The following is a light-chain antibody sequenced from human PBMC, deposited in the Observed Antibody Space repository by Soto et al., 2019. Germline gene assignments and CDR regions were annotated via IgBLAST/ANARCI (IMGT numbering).Light chain of an antibody. Sequence: EIVLTQAAATLSLYPGKRATLSCRASQSVSSYLAWYQQKPGQAPRLLIYDASNRATGIPARFSGSGSGTDLTLTISSLEPEDFAVYYCQQRSNWPLFGGGTKVDIK. J-gene: IGKJ4*01. CDR2: DAS. CDR3: QQRSNWPL. CDR1: QSVSSY. V-gene: IGKV3-11*01.